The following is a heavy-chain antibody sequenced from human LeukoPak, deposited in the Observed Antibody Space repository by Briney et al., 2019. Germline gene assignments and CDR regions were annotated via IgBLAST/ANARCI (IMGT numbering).Heavy chain of an antibody. V-gene: IGHV3-30*02. CDR3: AKDLRHIAYCGGDCLIDAFDI. CDR1: GFTFTSYA. J-gene: IGHJ3*02. CDR2: IRYDGSNK. Sequence: PGGSLRLSCAASGFTFTSYAMSWVRQAPEKGLEWVAFIRYDGSNKYYADSVKGRFTISRDNSKNTLYLQMNSLRAEDTAVYYCAKDLRHIAYCGGDCLIDAFDIWGQGTMVTVSS. D-gene: IGHD2-21*02.